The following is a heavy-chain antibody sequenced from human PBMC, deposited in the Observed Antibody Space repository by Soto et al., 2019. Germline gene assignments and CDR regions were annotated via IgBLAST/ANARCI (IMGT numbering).Heavy chain of an antibody. V-gene: IGHV3-23*01. D-gene: IGHD3-22*01. CDR1: GFTFSSYA. J-gene: IGHJ6*02. Sequence: GGSLRLSCAASGFTFSSYAMSWVRQAPGKGLEWVSAISGSGGSTYYADSVKGRFTISRDNSKNTLYLQMNSLRAEDTAVYYCAKGGYYDSSGYYYYYGMDVWGQGTTVTVSS. CDR2: ISGSGGST. CDR3: AKGGYYDSSGYYYYYGMDV.